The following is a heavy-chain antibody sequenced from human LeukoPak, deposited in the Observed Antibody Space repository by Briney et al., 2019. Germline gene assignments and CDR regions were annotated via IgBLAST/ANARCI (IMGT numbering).Heavy chain of an antibody. Sequence: PGGSLRLSCTASGFTFNSYSMNWVRQAPGKGLEWVSGISRNSDTIGYADSVKGRFTISRDNAKNSLYLQMNSLRAEDTAFYYCAKNGPGYYYYMDVWGKGTTVTISS. V-gene: IGHV3-9*01. CDR2: ISRNSDTI. CDR3: AKNGPGYYYYMDV. J-gene: IGHJ6*03. D-gene: IGHD1-1*01. CDR1: GFTFNSYS.